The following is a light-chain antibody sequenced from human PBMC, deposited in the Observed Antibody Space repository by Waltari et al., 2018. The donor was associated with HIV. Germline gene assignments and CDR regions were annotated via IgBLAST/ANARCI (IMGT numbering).Light chain of an antibody. V-gene: IGLV3-1*01. J-gene: IGLJ2*01. CDR3: QAWDSISGII. Sequence: SYELTQPPSVSVSPGQTASISCSGFTLGHNYASWYQQKPGQSPVLVIYQDAERPSGIPERFSGSKSGSTATLTISGTQTMDEGDYYCQAWDSISGIIFGGGTKLTVL. CDR2: QDA. CDR1: TLGHNY.